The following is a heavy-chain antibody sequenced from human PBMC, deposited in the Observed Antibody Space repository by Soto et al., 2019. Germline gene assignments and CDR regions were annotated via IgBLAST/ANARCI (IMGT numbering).Heavy chain of an antibody. J-gene: IGHJ4*02. Sequence: QVQLVQSGAEVKKPGSSVKVSCKASGGTFSSYAISWVRQAPGQGLEWMGGIIPIFGTANYAQKFQGRVTITADESTSTTDMELSSVRSEDTAVYYCASTQTKSSGWYRDYLGQGPLVTVSS. CDR1: GGTFSSYA. D-gene: IGHD6-19*01. V-gene: IGHV1-69*01. CDR3: ASTQTKSSGWYRDY. CDR2: IIPIFGTA.